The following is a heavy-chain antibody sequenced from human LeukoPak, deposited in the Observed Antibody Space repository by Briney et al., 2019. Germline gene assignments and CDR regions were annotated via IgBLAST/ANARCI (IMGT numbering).Heavy chain of an antibody. CDR1: GGSISSGGYY. CDR3: ARVSSGYSSREFDY. J-gene: IGHJ4*01. V-gene: IGHV4-61*08. CDR2: IYYSEST. Sequence: SQTLSLTCTVSGGSISSGGYYWSWIRQPPGKGLEWIGYIYYSESTNYNPSLKGRVTISVDTSKNQFSLKLSSVTAADTAVYYCARVSSGYSSREFDYWGHETLVTVSS. D-gene: IGHD6-13*01.